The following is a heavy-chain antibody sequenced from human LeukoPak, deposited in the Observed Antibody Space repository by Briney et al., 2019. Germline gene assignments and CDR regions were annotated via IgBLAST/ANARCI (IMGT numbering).Heavy chain of an antibody. D-gene: IGHD2-2*01. V-gene: IGHV4-34*01. Sequence: XXXSXXXAVYGGSFSGYYWSWIRQPPGKGLEXXGEINHSGSTNYNPSLKSRVTISVDTSKNQFSLKLSSVTAADTAVYYCARKLHFRGTRSLDYWGQGTLVTVSS. CDR1: GGSFSGYY. CDR2: INHSGST. J-gene: IGHJ4*02. CDR3: ARKLHFRGTRSLDY.